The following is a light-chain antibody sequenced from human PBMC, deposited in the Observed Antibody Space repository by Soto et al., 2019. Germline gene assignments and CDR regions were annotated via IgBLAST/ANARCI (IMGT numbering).Light chain of an antibody. V-gene: IGKV3-20*01. CDR1: QTLSNSF. Sequence: EIVLTQSPGTLSFSAGEGATLSCRASQTLSNSFIAWYQQKPGQAPRLLIYDTSSRATGVPDRYSASGSGTDFTLTISRLEPEDFAVFFCQQYGTSEIIFGQGTRLENK. J-gene: IGKJ5*01. CDR3: QQYGTSEII. CDR2: DTS.